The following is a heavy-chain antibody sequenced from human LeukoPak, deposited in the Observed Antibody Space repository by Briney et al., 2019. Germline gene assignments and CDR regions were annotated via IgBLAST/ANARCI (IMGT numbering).Heavy chain of an antibody. D-gene: IGHD1-26*01. Sequence: ASVKVSCKASGYTFTSYGISWVRQAPGQGLEWMGWISAYNGNTNYAQKLQGRVTMTTDTSTSTAYMELRSLRSDDTAVYYCARPYRGGSYGLDAFDIWGQGTMVTVSS. V-gene: IGHV1-18*01. CDR1: GYTFTSYG. J-gene: IGHJ3*02. CDR2: ISAYNGNT. CDR3: ARPYRGGSYGLDAFDI.